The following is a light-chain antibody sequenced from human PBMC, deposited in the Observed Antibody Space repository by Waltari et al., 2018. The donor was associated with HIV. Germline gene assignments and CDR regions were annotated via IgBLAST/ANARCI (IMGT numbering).Light chain of an antibody. J-gene: IGLJ2*01. CDR3: QSSDSSGVDFVV. Sequence: DLTQPPSVSVPPGQTATITCTGDALTKRCGYWSQKKSGQAPVLLINKDTERLSGIPERFSGSSSGTSLTLTINEVRAEDEAEYYCQSSDSSGVDFVVFGGGTKLTV. V-gene: IGLV3-25*03. CDR2: KDT. CDR1: ALTKRC.